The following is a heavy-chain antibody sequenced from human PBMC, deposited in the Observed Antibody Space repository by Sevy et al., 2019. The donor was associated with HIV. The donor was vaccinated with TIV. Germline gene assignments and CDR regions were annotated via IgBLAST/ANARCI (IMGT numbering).Heavy chain of an antibody. CDR3: AREVCTKPHDY. D-gene: IGHD2-8*01. Sequence: GGSLRLSCAASGFTFSKYSMSWVRQAPGKGLEWVSTFSFGCGRINYADSVKGGFTISRDDSKNTLYLEMNSLRAEDTAVYYCAREVCTKPHDYWGQGTLVTVSS. CDR2: FSFGCGRI. CDR1: GFTFSKYS. V-gene: IGHV3-23*01. J-gene: IGHJ4*02.